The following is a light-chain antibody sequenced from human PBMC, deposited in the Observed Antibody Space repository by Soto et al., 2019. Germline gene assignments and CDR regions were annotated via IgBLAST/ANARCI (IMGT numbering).Light chain of an antibody. J-gene: IGLJ2*01. CDR1: SSDIGGYDY. Sequence: QSALTQPASVSGSPGQSITISCTGTSSDIGGYDYVSWYQQYPGKVPKLMIYDVTNRASGVPSRFSASKSGDTASLTISGLPTEDAADYYCSSYTSTSTLVVFGGGTKLTVL. CDR3: SSYTSTSTLVV. CDR2: DVT. V-gene: IGLV2-14*01.